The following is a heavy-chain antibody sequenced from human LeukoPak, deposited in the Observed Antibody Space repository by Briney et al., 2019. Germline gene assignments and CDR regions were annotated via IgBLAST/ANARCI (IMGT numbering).Heavy chain of an antibody. Sequence: PGGSLRLSCAASGFTFSSYAMSWVRQAPGKGVEWVSAISGSGGGTYYAASVKGRFTISRDNSKNTLYLQMNSLRAEDTAVYYCAKDGLRLGELSFGYFDYWGQGTLVTVSS. V-gene: IGHV3-23*01. J-gene: IGHJ4*03. CDR1: GFTFSSYA. D-gene: IGHD3-16*02. CDR2: ISGSGGGT. CDR3: AKDGLRLGELSFGYFDY.